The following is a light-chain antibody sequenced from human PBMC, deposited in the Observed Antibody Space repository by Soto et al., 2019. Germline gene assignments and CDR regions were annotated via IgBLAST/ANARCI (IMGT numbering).Light chain of an antibody. CDR3: QQYGSSPGT. V-gene: IGKV3-20*01. CDR1: QSISSIY. J-gene: IGKJ1*01. CDR2: GAS. Sequence: EIVMTQSPATLSVSPGERATLSCRASQSISSIYLGWYQQKPGQTPRLLIYGASTRATGIPDRFSGSGSGTDFTLTISRLEPEDFAVYYCQQYGSSPGTFGQGTKVEIK.